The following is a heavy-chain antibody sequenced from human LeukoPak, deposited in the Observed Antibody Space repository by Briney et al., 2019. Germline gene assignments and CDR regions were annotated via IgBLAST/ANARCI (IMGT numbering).Heavy chain of an antibody. CDR3: TTLYDYVWGSYRHKSKSYFDY. D-gene: IGHD3-16*02. CDR2: IKVKTDGWTT. Sequence: GGSLRLSCAASGFTFSNPWMSWVRQAPGNGLEWVGRIKVKTDGWTTDYAAPVKGRFTISRDDSKNTLYLQMNSLKTEDTAVYYCTTLYDYVWGSYRHKSKSYFDYWGQGTLVTVSS. CDR1: GFTFSNPW. J-gene: IGHJ4*02. V-gene: IGHV3-15*01.